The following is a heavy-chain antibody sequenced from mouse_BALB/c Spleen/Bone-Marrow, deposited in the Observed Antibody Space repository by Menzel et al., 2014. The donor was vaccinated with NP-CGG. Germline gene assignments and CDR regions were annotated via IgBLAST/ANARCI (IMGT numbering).Heavy chain of an antibody. CDR1: GDSITSGY. D-gene: IGHD2-4*01. V-gene: IGHV3-8*02. CDR2: ISYSGST. J-gene: IGHJ2*01. Sequence: EVMLVESGPSLVKPSQTLSLPCSVTGDSITSGYWNWVRKFPGNKLEYMGYISYSGSTYYNPSLKSRISITRDTSKNQYYLQMNSVTTEDTATYYCARYKGYYDHDGDYFDYWGQGTALTVSS. CDR3: ARYKGYYDHDGDYFDY.